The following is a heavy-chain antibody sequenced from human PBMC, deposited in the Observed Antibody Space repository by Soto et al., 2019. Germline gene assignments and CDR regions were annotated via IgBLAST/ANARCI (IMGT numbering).Heavy chain of an antibody. D-gene: IGHD3-22*01. CDR3: ARGDSTAYYFIFY. CDR2: INHSGST. CDR1: GGSFSGYY. V-gene: IGHV4-34*01. Sequence: TSETLSLTCAVYGGSFSGYYWSWIRQPPGKGLEWIGEINHSGSTNYNPSLKSRVTISVDTSKNQFSLKLSSVTAADTAVYYCARGDSTAYYFIFYWGQGALVTVSS. J-gene: IGHJ4*02.